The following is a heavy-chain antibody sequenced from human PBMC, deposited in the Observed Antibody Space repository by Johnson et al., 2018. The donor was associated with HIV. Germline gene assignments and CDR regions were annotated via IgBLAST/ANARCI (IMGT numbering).Heavy chain of an antibody. CDR3: AKEYAMRFGELGPTGDAFDI. Sequence: VQLVESGGGLVQPGGSLRLSCAASGFNVSSNYMSWVRQAPGKGLEWVSVIYSGGTTYYADSVKGRFTISRDNSKNTLYLQMNSLRAEDTAVYYCAKEYAMRFGELGPTGDAFDIWGQGTMVTVSS. CDR2: IYSGGTT. D-gene: IGHD3-10*01. CDR1: GFNVSSNY. J-gene: IGHJ3*02. V-gene: IGHV3-66*01.